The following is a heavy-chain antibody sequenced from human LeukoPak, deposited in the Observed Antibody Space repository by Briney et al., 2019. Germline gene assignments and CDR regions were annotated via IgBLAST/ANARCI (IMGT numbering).Heavy chain of an antibody. J-gene: IGHJ4*02. CDR1: GFTFSSYS. D-gene: IGHD2-15*01. CDR3: ARVKRDCSGGTCYSHDY. Sequence: GGSLRLSCAASGFTFSSYSMTWVRQAPGKGLEWVSYISSSSSTIYYADSVKGRFTISRDNAKTSLYLQMNSLRAEDTAVYYCARVKRDCSGGTCYSHDYWGQGTLVTVSS. CDR2: ISSSSSTI. V-gene: IGHV3-48*01.